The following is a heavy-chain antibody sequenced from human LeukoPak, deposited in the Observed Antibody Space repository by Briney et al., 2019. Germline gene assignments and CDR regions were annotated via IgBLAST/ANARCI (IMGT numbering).Heavy chain of an antibody. D-gene: IGHD1-26*01. CDR1: GYSFTNYW. CDR3: ARGPYSENYSKSPYYYYYMDV. J-gene: IGHJ6*03. Sequence: GESLKISCKGSGYSFTNYWIGWVRQMPGKGLEWRGIIYPGDSDTRYSPSLQGQVTVSADKSISTAYLQWSSLKASDTAMYYCARGPYSENYSKSPYYYYYMDVWGTGTTVTVSS. CDR2: IYPGDSDT. V-gene: IGHV5-51*01.